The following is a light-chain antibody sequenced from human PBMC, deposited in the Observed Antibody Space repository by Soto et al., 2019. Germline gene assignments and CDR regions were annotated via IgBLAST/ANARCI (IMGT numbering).Light chain of an antibody. CDR1: QSISSY. CDR3: QQSYSTPPWT. V-gene: IGKV1-39*01. CDR2: AAS. J-gene: IGKJ1*01. Sequence: DIQMTQSPSSLSASVGDRVTITCRASQSISSYLNWYQQKPGEAPKLLIYAASSLQSGVPSRFSGSGSGTDFTLTISSLQPEDFATYYCQQSYSTPPWTFGQRTKV.